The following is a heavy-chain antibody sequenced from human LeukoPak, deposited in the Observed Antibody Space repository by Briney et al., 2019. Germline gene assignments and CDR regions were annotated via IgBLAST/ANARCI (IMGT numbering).Heavy chain of an antibody. J-gene: IGHJ6*03. CDR1: GYTFTSYY. CDR2: INPSGGST. CDR3: ARGPVVRYSGYDGYYYYYYYMDV. D-gene: IGHD5-12*01. V-gene: IGHV1-46*01. Sequence: GASVKVSCKASGYTFTSYYMHWVRQAPGQGLEWMGIINPSGGSTSYAQKFQGRVTMTRDMSISTAYMELSRLRSDDTAVYYCARGPVVRYSGYDGYYYYYYYMDVWGKGTTVTVSS.